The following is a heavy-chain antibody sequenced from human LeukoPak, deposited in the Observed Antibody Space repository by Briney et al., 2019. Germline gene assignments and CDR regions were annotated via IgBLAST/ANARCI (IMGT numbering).Heavy chain of an antibody. D-gene: IGHD4-17*01. CDR2: ISYDGSNK. V-gene: IGHV3-30*18. CDR3: AKDRDYGDYVSAGDY. J-gene: IGHJ4*02. CDR1: GFTFSSYG. Sequence: PGRSLRLSCAASGFTFSSYGMHWVRQAPGKGLEWVAVISYDGSNKYYADSVKGRFTISRDNSKNTLYLQMNRLRAEDTAVYYCAKDRDYGDYVSAGDYWGQGTLVTVSS.